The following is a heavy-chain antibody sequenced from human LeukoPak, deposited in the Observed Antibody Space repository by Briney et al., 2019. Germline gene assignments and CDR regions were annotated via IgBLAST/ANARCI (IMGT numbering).Heavy chain of an antibody. V-gene: IGHV1-18*04. J-gene: IGHJ4*02. Sequence: ASVKVSCKASGYTFTDYYIHWVRQAPGQGLEWMGWISAYNGNTNYAQKLQGRVTMTTDTSTSTAYMELRSLRSDDTAVYYCARVSDFDWLLDYWGQGTLVTVSS. CDR3: ARVSDFDWLLDY. CDR1: GYTFTDYY. D-gene: IGHD3-9*01. CDR2: ISAYNGNT.